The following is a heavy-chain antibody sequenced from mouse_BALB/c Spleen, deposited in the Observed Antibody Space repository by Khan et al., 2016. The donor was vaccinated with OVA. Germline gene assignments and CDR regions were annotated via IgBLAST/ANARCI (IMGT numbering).Heavy chain of an antibody. CDR1: GYTFTSYW. Sequence: QVQLKQSGTELVRPGASVKLSCKTSGYTFTSYWIHWVKQRSGQGLEWIARIYPGTGSTYYNEKFKDKATLTADKSSSTAYMQISSLTSKDFAVYFCAREKFVNYWRAMNYWGQGTSVTVSS. CDR3: AREKFVNYWRAMNY. D-gene: IGHD1-1*01. J-gene: IGHJ4*01. V-gene: IGHV1-76*01. CDR2: IYPGTGST.